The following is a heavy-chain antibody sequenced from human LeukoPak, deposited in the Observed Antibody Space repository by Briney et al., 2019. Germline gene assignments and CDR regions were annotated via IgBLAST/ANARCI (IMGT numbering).Heavy chain of an antibody. D-gene: IGHD3-3*01. J-gene: IGHJ6*03. CDR2: IKQDGSEK. V-gene: IGHV3-7*01. CDR3: ARELRFLEWLPHYYYYMDV. Sequence: GGSLRLSCAASGFIFNRFGMHWVRQAPVRGLEWVANIKQDGSEKYYVDSVKGRFTISRDNAKNSLYLQMNSLRAEDTAVYYCARELRFLEWLPHYYYYMDVWGKGTTVTVSS. CDR1: GFIFNRFG.